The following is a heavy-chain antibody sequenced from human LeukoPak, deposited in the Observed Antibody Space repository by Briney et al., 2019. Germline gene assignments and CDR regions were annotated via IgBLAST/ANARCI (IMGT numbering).Heavy chain of an antibody. CDR1: GFTFSSYA. Sequence: PGASLRLSCAASGFTFSSYAMSWVRQAPGKGLEWVSAISGSGGSTYYADFVKGRFTISRDNSKNTLYLQMNSLRAEDTAVYYCAKEPYDSSLYYFDYWGQGTLVTVSS. J-gene: IGHJ4*02. D-gene: IGHD3-22*01. CDR2: ISGSGGST. CDR3: AKEPYDSSLYYFDY. V-gene: IGHV3-23*01.